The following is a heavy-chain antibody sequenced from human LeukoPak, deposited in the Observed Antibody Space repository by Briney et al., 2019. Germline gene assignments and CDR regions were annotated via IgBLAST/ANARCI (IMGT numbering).Heavy chain of an antibody. CDR3: ARVIAARIYYYYYYMDV. J-gene: IGHJ6*03. CDR1: GGSISSYY. D-gene: IGHD6-6*01. CDR2: INHSGST. Sequence: PTETLSLTCTVSGGSISSYYWSWIRQPPGKGLEWIGEINHSGSTNYNPSLKSRVTISVDTSKNQFSLKLSSVTAADTAVYYCARVIAARIYYYYYYMDVWGKGTTVTVSS. V-gene: IGHV4-34*01.